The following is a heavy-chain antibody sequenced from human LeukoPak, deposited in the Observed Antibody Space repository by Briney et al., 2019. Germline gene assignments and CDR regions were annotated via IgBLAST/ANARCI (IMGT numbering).Heavy chain of an antibody. CDR2: INSDGSNT. Sequence: PGGSLRLSCAASGFTFRSYWMHWVRQAPGKGLVWVSRINSDGSNTNYADSVKGRFTISRDNAKNTLYLQMNSLRAEDTAVYYCARDLAIQRITMIDGGWNWFDPWGQGTLVTVSS. CDR3: ARDLAIQRITMIDGGWNWFDP. D-gene: IGHD3-22*01. CDR1: GFTFRSYW. V-gene: IGHV3-74*01. J-gene: IGHJ5*02.